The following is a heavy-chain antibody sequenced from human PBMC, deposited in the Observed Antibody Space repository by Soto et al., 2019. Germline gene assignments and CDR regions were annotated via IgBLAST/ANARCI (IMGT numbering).Heavy chain of an antibody. CDR1: GDSISSGGYS. D-gene: IGHD7-27*01. CDR3: ARVPGP. V-gene: IGHV4-30-2*01. J-gene: IGHJ5*02. Sequence: SETLSLTCAVSGDSISSGGYSWSWIRQPPGKGLEWIGYIYHSGSTYYNPSLKSRVTISVDRSKNQFSLKLSSVTAADTAVYYCARVPGPWGQGTLGTVSS. CDR2: IYHSGST.